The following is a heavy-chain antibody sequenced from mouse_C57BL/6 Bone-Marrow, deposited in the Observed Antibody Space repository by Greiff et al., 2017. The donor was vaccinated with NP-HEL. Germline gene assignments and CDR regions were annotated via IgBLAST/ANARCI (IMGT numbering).Heavy chain of an antibody. V-gene: IGHV5-6*01. CDR1: GFTFSSYG. CDR3: ARLRLGRYWYFDV. J-gene: IGHJ1*03. CDR2: ISSGGSYT. Sequence: DVQLVESGGDLVKPGGSLKLSCAASGFTFSSYGMSWVRQTPDKRLEWVATISSGGSYTYYPDSVKGRFTISRDNAKNTLYLKMGSLKSEDTAMYYCARLRLGRYWYFDVWGTGTTVTVSS. D-gene: IGHD4-1*01.